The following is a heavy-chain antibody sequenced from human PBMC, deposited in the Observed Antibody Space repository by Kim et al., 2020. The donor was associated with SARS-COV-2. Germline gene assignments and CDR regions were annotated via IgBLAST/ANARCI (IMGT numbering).Heavy chain of an antibody. CDR3: ARGMVWYYFDY. CDR1: GDYIGSYY. V-gene: IGHV4-59*01. Sequence: SETLSLTCTVSGDYIGSYYWSWVRQPPGKGLEWIGYIYYSGSTNYNPSLKSRVTISVDTSKNQFSLKLISVTAADTAVYYCARGMVWYYFDYWGQGTLVTVSS. D-gene: IGHD2-8*01. J-gene: IGHJ4*02. CDR2: IYYSGST.